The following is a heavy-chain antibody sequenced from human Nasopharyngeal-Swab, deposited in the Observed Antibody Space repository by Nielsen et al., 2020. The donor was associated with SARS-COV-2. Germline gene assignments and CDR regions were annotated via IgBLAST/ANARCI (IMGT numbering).Heavy chain of an antibody. J-gene: IGHJ4*02. CDR2: ISGSGDMT. CDR1: AFTFSSYS. Sequence: GGSLRLSCADSAFTFSSYSMSWVRQAPGKGLEWVSTISGSGDMTFYADSVKGRFTISRDNSKNTPYLQMNSLRAEDTAVYYCAKDANLVLYYYDTYFDYWGQGTLVTVSS. V-gene: IGHV3-23*01. D-gene: IGHD3-22*01. CDR3: AKDANLVLYYYDTYFDY.